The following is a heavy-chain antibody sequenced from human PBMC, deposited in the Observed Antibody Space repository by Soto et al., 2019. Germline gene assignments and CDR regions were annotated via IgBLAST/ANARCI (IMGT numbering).Heavy chain of an antibody. V-gene: IGHV4-30-4*01. D-gene: IGHD3-10*01. CDR1: GGSISSGDYY. CDR3: ARDSPHYYGSGPGV. Sequence: SETLSLTCTVSGGSISSGDYYRSWIRQPPGKGLEWIGYIYYSGSTYYNPSLKSRVTISVDTSKNQFSLKLSSVTAADTAVYYCARDSPHYYGSGPGVWGQGTTVTVSS. CDR2: IYYSGST. J-gene: IGHJ6*02.